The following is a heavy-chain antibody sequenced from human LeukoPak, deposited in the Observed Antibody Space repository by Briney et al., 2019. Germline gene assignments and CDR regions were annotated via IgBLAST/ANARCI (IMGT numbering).Heavy chain of an antibody. Sequence: PGRSLRLSCAASGFTFSSYGMHWVRQAPGKGLEWVAVISYDGSNKYYADSVKGRFTISRDNSKNTLYLQMYSLGAEDTAVYYCAKDNFPQQLVPFDYWGQGTLVTVSS. D-gene: IGHD6-13*01. V-gene: IGHV3-30*18. CDR3: AKDNFPQQLVPFDY. CDR2: ISYDGSNK. J-gene: IGHJ4*02. CDR1: GFTFSSYG.